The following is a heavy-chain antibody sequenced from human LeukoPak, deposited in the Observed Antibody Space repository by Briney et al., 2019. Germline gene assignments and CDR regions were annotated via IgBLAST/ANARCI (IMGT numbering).Heavy chain of an antibody. CDR1: GFTFSSYA. CDR2: ISSSGSPM. D-gene: IGHD4-23*01. Sequence: PGGSLRLSCAASGFTFSSYAMNWVRQAPGKGLEWVSYISSSGSPMYYADSVMGRFTISRDNAKNSLYLQMNSLRAEDTAVYYCARAPNDYGGYTNDYWGQGTLVTVSS. V-gene: IGHV3-48*01. CDR3: ARAPNDYGGYTNDY. J-gene: IGHJ4*02.